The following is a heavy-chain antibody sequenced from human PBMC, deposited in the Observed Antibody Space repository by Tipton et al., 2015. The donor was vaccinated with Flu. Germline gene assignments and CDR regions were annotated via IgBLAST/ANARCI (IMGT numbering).Heavy chain of an antibody. J-gene: IGHJ6*02. CDR1: GDSIGSDYY. V-gene: IGHV4-38-2*02. CDR2: IHRSGNT. Sequence: TLSLTCSVSGDSIGSDYYWGWIRQPPGKGLEWLGNIHRSGNTYYNSSLKSRLTISVDSSKNLVSLKLTSVTTADTAVYYCARARAPYYYYAMDVWGQGTTVTVSS. CDR3: ARARAPYYYYAMDV.